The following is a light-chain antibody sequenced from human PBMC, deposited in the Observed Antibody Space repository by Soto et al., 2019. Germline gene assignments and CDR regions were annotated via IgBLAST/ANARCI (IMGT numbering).Light chain of an antibody. Sequence: ESVLTQSPGTLSLSPGERATLSCRASESVSSKSWAWNHQKPGQAPGLLIYGTSSRATGTPERFSGSGSGTDFTLTISRLEPEDFAVYYCQQFGGSPPSWTFGQGTKVEI. V-gene: IGKV3-20*01. CDR2: GTS. CDR3: QQFGGSPPSWT. J-gene: IGKJ1*01. CDR1: ESVSSKS.